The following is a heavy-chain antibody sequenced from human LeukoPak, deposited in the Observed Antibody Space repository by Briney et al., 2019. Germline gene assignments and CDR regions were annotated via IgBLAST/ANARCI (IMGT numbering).Heavy chain of an antibody. D-gene: IGHD1-26*01. J-gene: IGHJ4*02. CDR2: IYYSGST. V-gene: IGHV4-39*01. CDR1: GGSISSSSYY. CDR3: ARLAWELLDYFDY. Sequence: SETLSLTCTVSGGSISSSSYYWGWIRQPPGKGLEWIGSIYYSGSTYYNPSLKSRVTISVDTSKNQFSLKLSSVTAADTAVYYYARLAWELLDYFDYWGQGTLVTVSS.